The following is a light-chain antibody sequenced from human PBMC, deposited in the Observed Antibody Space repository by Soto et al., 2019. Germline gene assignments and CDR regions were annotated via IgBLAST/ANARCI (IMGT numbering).Light chain of an antibody. J-gene: IGKJ1*01. CDR1: QVISNY. CDR3: QNYNSAPLT. CDR2: AAS. Sequence: DIQMTQSPSSLSASVGDRVTITCRASQVISNYLAWYQQKPGKVPKLLIYAASTLQSGVPFRFSGSGSGTDFTLTISSLQTEDVATYYCQNYNSAPLTFGQGTKVEIK. V-gene: IGKV1-27*01.